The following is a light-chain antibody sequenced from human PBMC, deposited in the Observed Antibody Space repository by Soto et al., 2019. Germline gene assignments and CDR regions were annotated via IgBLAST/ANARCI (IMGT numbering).Light chain of an antibody. CDR3: LQHNSFPLT. V-gene: IGKV1-17*01. Sequence: DIQMTQSPSSLSASVGNRVTITCRASQGIGNNLGWYQQKSGKAPKRLIYAASSLQSGVPSRFTGSASGTEFTLTISSLQPEDFGTYYCLQHNSFPLTFGGGTKVDI. J-gene: IGKJ4*01. CDR1: QGIGNN. CDR2: AAS.